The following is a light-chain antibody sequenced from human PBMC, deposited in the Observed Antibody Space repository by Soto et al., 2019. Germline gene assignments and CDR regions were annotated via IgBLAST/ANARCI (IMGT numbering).Light chain of an antibody. CDR2: DAS. CDR1: QTVATF. J-gene: IGKJ5*01. CDR3: LPRSDWHLT. V-gene: IGKV3-11*01. Sequence: EIVLTQSPATLSLSPGGRATLSCRASQTVATFLSWYQQKPGQAPRLLIYDASNRATGIPARFSGSGSGTDFTLTLSGLDPDYFAFYYFLPRSDWHLTFHQG.